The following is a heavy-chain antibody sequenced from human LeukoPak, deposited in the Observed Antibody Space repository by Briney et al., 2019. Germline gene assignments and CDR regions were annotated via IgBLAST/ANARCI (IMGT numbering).Heavy chain of an antibody. D-gene: IGHD6-19*01. Sequence: SETLSLTCAVSGGSISSSNWWSWVRQPPGKGLEWIGEFYHSGSTNYNPSLKSRVTISVDKSKNQFSLKLSSVTAADTAVYYCARAVAVAGAYFDYWGQGTLVTVSS. J-gene: IGHJ4*02. CDR3: ARAVAVAGAYFDY. V-gene: IGHV4-4*02. CDR2: FYHSGST. CDR1: GGSISSSNW.